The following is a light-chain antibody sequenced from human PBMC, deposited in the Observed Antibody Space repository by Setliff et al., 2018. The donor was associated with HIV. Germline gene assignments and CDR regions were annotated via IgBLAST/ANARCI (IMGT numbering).Light chain of an antibody. CDR2: DVT. CDR1: SSDVGAYNY. Sequence: SPGQSVTFSCTGSSSDVGAYNYVSWYQQHPGKAPKLMIFDVTRRPSGVPDRFSGSKSGNTASLTISGLQAEDEADYYCCSYAGSYTYVFGSGTKVTVL. V-gene: IGLV2-11*03. CDR3: CSYAGSYTYV. J-gene: IGLJ1*01.